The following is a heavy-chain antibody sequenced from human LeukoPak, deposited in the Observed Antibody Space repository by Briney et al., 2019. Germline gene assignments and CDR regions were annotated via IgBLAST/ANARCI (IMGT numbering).Heavy chain of an antibody. CDR2: ISAGGST. J-gene: IGHJ4*02. CDR1: GFTFSSYT. CDR3: AKDELED. Sequence: GGSLRLSCAASGFTFSSYTMSWVRQAPGKGLEWVSTISAGGSTYYADSVKGRFTVSGDNSKDMLNLQMNTLRAEDTAVYYCAKDELEDWGQGTLVTVSS. D-gene: IGHD1-7*01. V-gene: IGHV3-23*01.